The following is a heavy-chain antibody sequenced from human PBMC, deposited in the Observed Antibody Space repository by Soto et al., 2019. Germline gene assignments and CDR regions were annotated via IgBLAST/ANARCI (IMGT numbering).Heavy chain of an antibody. CDR1: GETFSTFA. D-gene: IGHD1-1*01. J-gene: IGHJ5*02. CDR3: ARGSPCSTTTCSLNEVWFDP. Sequence: QVQLLQSGAELKRPGSSVKVSCKASGETFSTFAITWVRQAPGHGPEWMGGIIPLFGTAHYARRSEDRVTMTADESTSTAYMELRSLTSEDTASYYCARGSPCSTTTCSLNEVWFDPWGQGTLVTVST. V-gene: IGHV1-69*01. CDR2: IIPLFGTA.